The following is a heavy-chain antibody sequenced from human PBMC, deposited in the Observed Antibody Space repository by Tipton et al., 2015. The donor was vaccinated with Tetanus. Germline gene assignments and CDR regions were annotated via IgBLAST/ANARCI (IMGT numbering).Heavy chain of an antibody. J-gene: IGHJ4*02. CDR3: ARRRTTTALANYFDS. CDR2: VYPGDSTT. CDR1: GYNFTVYY. Sequence: QLVQSGAEVKKPGESLQISCKGSGYNFTVYYIGWVRQMPGKGLEWMGIVYPGDSTTKYSPSFQGQVTISADGSITTAYLRWSSLKASDTAIYYCARRRTTTALANYFDSWGQGTQVTVSS. V-gene: IGHV5-51*01. D-gene: IGHD1-1*01.